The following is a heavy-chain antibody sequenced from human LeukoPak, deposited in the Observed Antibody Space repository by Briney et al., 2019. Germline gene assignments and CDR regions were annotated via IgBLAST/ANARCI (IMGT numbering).Heavy chain of an antibody. D-gene: IGHD6-13*01. CDR2: IYYSGST. CDR1: GGSIINYY. Sequence: SETLSLTCPVSGGSIINYYWNWIRQPPGKGLEWIGYIYYSGSTNYNPSLKSRVTISVDTSKNQFSLKLSSVTAADTAVYYCARIEYSSSWPNAFDIWGQGTMVTVSS. CDR3: ARIEYSSSWPNAFDI. J-gene: IGHJ3*02. V-gene: IGHV4-59*08.